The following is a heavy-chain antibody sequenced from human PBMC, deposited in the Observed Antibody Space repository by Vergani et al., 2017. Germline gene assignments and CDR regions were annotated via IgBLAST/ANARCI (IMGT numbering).Heavy chain of an antibody. CDR3: AREGGITMVRGVTSGTSYYYYGMDV. CDR1: GFTFSSYE. CDR2: ISSSGSTI. J-gene: IGHJ6*02. D-gene: IGHD3-10*01. Sequence: EVQLVESGGGLVQPGGSLRLSCAASGFTFSSYEMNWVRQAPGKGLEWVSYISSSGSTIYYADSVKGRFTISRDNAKNSLYLQMNSLRAEDTAVYYCAREGGITMVRGVTSGTSYYYYGMDVWGQGP. V-gene: IGHV3-48*03.